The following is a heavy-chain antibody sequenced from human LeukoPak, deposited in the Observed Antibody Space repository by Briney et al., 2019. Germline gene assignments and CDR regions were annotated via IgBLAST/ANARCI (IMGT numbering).Heavy chain of an antibody. Sequence: GGSLRLSCAASGFTFSNYAMSWVRQAPGKGLESVSALSGSGGSTYYADSVKGRFTISRDNSKNTLYLQMNSLRAEDTAVYYCAKDASGSSKPNWFDPWGQGTLVTVSS. CDR2: LSGSGGST. D-gene: IGHD1-26*01. J-gene: IGHJ5*02. CDR1: GFTFSNYA. CDR3: AKDASGSSKPNWFDP. V-gene: IGHV3-23*01.